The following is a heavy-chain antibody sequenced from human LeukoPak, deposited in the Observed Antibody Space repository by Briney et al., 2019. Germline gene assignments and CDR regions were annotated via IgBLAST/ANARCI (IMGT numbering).Heavy chain of an antibody. CDR1: GYSFTSYW. Sequence: GESLKISCKGSGYSFTSYWIGWARQMPGKGLEWMGIIYPGDSDTRYSPSLQGQVTISADKSISTAYLQWSSLKASDTAMYYCARYCSYGRIGYYFDYWGQGTLVTVSS. V-gene: IGHV5-51*01. J-gene: IGHJ4*02. CDR2: IYPGDSDT. CDR3: ARYCSYGRIGYYFDY. D-gene: IGHD5-18*01.